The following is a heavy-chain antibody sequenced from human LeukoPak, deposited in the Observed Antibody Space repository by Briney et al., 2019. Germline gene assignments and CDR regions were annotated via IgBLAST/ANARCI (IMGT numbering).Heavy chain of an antibody. CDR2: INPDSGAT. V-gene: IGHV1-2*02. D-gene: IGHD6-19*01. CDR1: GYTFSSYY. Sequence: GASVKVSCKASGYTFSSYYIHWVRQAPGQGLEWMGWINPDSGATNYAPEFQGRVTMSSDTSITTAYMDLSSLTSDDTAVYYCARAMMTSGWVNWLDPWGQGSLVTVSS. J-gene: IGHJ5*02. CDR3: ARAMMTSGWVNWLDP.